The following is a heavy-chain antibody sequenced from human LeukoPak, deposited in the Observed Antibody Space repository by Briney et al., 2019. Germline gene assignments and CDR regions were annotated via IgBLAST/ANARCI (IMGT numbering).Heavy chain of an antibody. CDR2: IYTSGST. J-gene: IGHJ4*02. CDR3: ARGRDGYNFLNRGEYYYFDY. D-gene: IGHD5-24*01. Sequence: SETLSLTCTVSGSSISSGTHYWSWIRQPAGKGLEWIGRIYTSGSTNYNPSLKSRVTISVDTSKNQFSLRLNSVTAADTAVYYCARGRDGYNFLNRGEYYYFDYWGQGTLVTVSS. CDR1: GSSISSGTHY. V-gene: IGHV4-61*02.